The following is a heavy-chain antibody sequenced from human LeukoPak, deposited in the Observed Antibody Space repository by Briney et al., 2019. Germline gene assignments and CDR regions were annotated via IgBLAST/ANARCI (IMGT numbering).Heavy chain of an antibody. CDR2: IHYSGTT. Sequence: SETLSLTCTVSGGSISSNDYYWGWIRQPPGKGLEWIGSIHYSGTTCYNPSLKSRVTISVDMSNNQFSLELSSVTAADTAVYYCASYHASGSSRFDYWGQGTLVTVSS. J-gene: IGHJ4*02. V-gene: IGHV4-39*01. CDR3: ASYHASGSSRFDY. D-gene: IGHD3-10*01. CDR1: GGSISSNDYY.